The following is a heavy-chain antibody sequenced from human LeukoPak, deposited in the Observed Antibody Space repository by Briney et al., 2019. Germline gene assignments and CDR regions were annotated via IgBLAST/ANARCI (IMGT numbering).Heavy chain of an antibody. J-gene: IGHJ3*02. V-gene: IGHV4-39*07. CDR3: ARQSPPDAFDI. CDR2: IYYSGST. Sequence: SETLSLTCTVSGGSISSSSYYWGWIRQPPGKGLEWIGSIYYSGSTYYNPSLKSRVTISVDTSKNQFSLKLSSVTAADTAVYYCARQSPPDAFDIWGQGTMVTVSS. CDR1: GGSISSSSYY.